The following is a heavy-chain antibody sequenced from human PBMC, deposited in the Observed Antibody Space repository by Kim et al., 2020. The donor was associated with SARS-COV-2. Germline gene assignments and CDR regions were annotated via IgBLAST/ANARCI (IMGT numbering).Heavy chain of an antibody. CDR3: ARTPEDYDSSGLFFDY. Sequence: SETLSLTCTVSGGSISSYYWSWIRQPPGKGLEWIGYIYYSGSTNYNPSLKSRVTISVDTSKNQFSLKLSSVTAADTAVYYCARTPEDYDSSGLFFDYWGQGTLVTVSS. V-gene: IGHV4-59*01. CDR2: IYYSGST. J-gene: IGHJ4*02. D-gene: IGHD3-22*01. CDR1: GGSISSYY.